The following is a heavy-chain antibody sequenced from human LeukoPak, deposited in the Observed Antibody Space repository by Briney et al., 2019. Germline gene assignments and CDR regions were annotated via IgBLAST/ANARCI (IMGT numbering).Heavy chain of an antibody. V-gene: IGHV1-2*04. D-gene: IGHD2-15*01. CDR1: GYTFTGYY. Sequence: ASVKVSCKASGYTFTGYYMHWVRQAPGQGLEWMGWINPNSGGTNYAQKFQGWVTMTRDTSISTAYMELSRLRSDDTAVYYCARAPFYCSGGSCYSDWFDPWGQGTLVTVSS. CDR3: ARAPFYCSGGSCYSDWFDP. J-gene: IGHJ5*02. CDR2: INPNSGGT.